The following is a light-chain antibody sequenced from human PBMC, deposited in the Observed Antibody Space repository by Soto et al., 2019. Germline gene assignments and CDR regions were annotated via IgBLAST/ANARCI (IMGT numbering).Light chain of an antibody. CDR3: CSFATSGTWV. Sequence: QSALTQPASVSGSPGQSITISCTGTSSDVGSYNLVSWYQQHPGKAPKLMISEGNKRPSGISNRFSGSKSGNTASRTISGLQAEDEADYYCCSFATSGTWVFGGGTKRTVL. J-gene: IGLJ3*02. V-gene: IGLV2-23*01. CDR1: SSDVGSYNL. CDR2: EGN.